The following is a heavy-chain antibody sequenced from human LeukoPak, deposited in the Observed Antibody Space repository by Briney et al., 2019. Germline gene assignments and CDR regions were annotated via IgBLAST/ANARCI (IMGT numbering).Heavy chain of an antibody. CDR2: ISGSGGST. D-gene: IGHD4-23*01. CDR1: GFTFGCYA. CDR3: AKVHGVNSDAFDY. V-gene: IGHV3-23*01. Sequence: PGGSLRLSCAASGFTFGCYAMSWVRQAPGKGLEWVSAISGSGGSTYYADSVKGRFTISRDNSKNTLYLQMNSLRAEGTAVYYCAKVHGVNSDAFDYWGQGTLVIVSS. J-gene: IGHJ4*02.